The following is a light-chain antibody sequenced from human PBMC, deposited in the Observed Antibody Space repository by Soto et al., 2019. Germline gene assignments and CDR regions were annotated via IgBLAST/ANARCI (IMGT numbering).Light chain of an antibody. J-gene: IGKJ4*01. V-gene: IGKV3-20*01. CDR2: GAS. CDR3: QQYATSPPT. Sequence: EIVLTQSPGTLSLSPGERATLSCRASQSVSSTYLAWYQQKPGQAPRLLVYGASSRATGIPDRFSGSGSGTDYTLSVSRVEPEDFAVYYCQQYATSPPTFGGGTKVEIK. CDR1: QSVSSTY.